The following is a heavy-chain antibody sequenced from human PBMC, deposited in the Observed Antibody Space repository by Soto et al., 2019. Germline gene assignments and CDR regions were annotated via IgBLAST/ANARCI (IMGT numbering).Heavy chain of an antibody. CDR3: ARGNWNKGYFDY. J-gene: IGHJ4*02. D-gene: IGHD1-1*01. V-gene: IGHV3-33*01. CDR1: EFTISKYG. Sequence: QVQLVESGGGVVQPGRSLRLSCAASEFTISKYGMHWVRQAPGKGLEWVAVIWRDGSYKYNADSVKGRFTVSRDNSKNTLYLQMNRLKSEDTAVYYCARGNWNKGYFDYWGQGTLVTVSS. CDR2: IWRDGSYK.